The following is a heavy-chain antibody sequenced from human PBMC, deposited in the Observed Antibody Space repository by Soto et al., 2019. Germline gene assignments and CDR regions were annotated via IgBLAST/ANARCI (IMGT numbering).Heavy chain of an antibody. V-gene: IGHV3-30-3*01. CDR1: GFTFSSFA. Sequence: QVQLVESGGGVVQPGRSLRLSCAASGFTFSSFAVHWVRQAPGKGLEWVAFISYDGSSKYHAASVKGRFTSSRDNSKNALYLQMNSVRAEDTAVYHCARGDGSGSYLLDYWGQGTLVTVSS. D-gene: IGHD3-10*01. CDR2: ISYDGSSK. J-gene: IGHJ4*02. CDR3: ARGDGSGSYLLDY.